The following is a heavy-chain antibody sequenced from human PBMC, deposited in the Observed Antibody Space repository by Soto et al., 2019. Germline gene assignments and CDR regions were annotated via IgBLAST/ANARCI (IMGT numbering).Heavy chain of an antibody. Sequence: SETLSLTCTVSGGSISSSSYYWGWIRQPPGKGLEWIGSIYYSGSTYYNPSLKSRVTISVDTSKNQFSLKLSSVTAADTAVYYCARRRRGRPGGFDPRGQGTLVTVSS. CDR2: IYYSGST. D-gene: IGHD2-2*01. J-gene: IGHJ5*02. CDR3: ARRRRGRPGGFDP. CDR1: GGSISSSSYY. V-gene: IGHV4-39*01.